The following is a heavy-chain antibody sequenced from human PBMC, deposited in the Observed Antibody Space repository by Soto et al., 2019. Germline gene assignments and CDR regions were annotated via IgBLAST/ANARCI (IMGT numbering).Heavy chain of an antibody. CDR3: ARAPPRSYYYGMDV. CDR1: GGSVSSGSYY. Sequence: SETLSLTCTVSGGSVSSGSYYWSWIRQPPGKGLEWIGYNYYSWSTNYNPSLNSRVTISVDTSKNQFSLKLSSVTAADTAVYYCARAPPRSYYYGMDVWGQGNTVTV. V-gene: IGHV4-61*01. CDR2: NYYSWST. J-gene: IGHJ6*01.